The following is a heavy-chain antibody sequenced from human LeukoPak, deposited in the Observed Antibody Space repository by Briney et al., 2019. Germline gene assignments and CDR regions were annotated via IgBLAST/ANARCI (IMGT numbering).Heavy chain of an antibody. CDR1: GFTFSSYA. D-gene: IGHD2-15*01. V-gene: IGHV3-23*01. CDR2: ISGSGGST. Sequence: GGSLRLSCAASGFTFSSYAMSWVRQAPGKGLEWVSAISGSGGSTYYADSVKGRFTISRDNAKNTLYLQMNSLRAEDTAVYYCARVITMGGRRFDPWGQGTLVTVSS. J-gene: IGHJ5*02. CDR3: ARVITMGGRRFDP.